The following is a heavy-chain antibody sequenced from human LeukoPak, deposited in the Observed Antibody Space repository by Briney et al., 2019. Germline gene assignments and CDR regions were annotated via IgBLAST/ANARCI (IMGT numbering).Heavy chain of an antibody. J-gene: IGHJ3*02. Sequence: GGSLRLSCAASGFTFSSYGMHWVRQAPGKGLEWVAVIWYDGSNKYYADSVKGRFTISRDNSKNTLYLQMNSLRAEDTAVYYCARGGYYDSSGYSVPTYYDDAFDIRGQGTMVTVSS. CDR1: GFTFSSYG. V-gene: IGHV3-33*01. CDR2: IWYDGSNK. D-gene: IGHD3-22*01. CDR3: ARGGYYDSSGYSVPTYYDDAFDI.